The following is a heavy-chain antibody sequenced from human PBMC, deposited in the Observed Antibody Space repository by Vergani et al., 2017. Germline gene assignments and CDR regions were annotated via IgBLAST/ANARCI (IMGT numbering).Heavy chain of an antibody. V-gene: IGHV3-30*18. CDR1: GFSFSSHA. CDR2: ISNDGSKK. Sequence: QVQLAESGGGRVQPGRSLRLSCAASGFSFSSHAIHWVRQAPGKGLEWVAVISNDGSKKYYADSVKGRFTISRDNSKKTLALQMNSLRTQDTAVYYCAKAGSVTSGSLQYNFYMDVWGKGTTVTVS. J-gene: IGHJ6*03. CDR3: AKAGSVTSGSLQYNFYMDV. D-gene: IGHD3-10*01.